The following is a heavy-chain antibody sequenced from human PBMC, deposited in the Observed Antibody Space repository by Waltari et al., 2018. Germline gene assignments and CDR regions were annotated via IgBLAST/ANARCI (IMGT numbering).Heavy chain of an antibody. D-gene: IGHD3-3*01. CDR2: IYTSGST. CDR1: GGSISSYY. V-gene: IGHV4-4*07. CDR3: ARGTGYDFWSGYSSPYYFDY. Sequence: QVQLQESGPGLVKPSETLSLTCTVSGGSISSYYWSWIRQPAGKGLEWIGRIYTSGSTNYNPSLKSRVTMSVDTSKNQFSLKLSSVTAADTAVYYCARGTGYDFWSGYSSPYYFDYWGQGTLVTVSS. J-gene: IGHJ4*02.